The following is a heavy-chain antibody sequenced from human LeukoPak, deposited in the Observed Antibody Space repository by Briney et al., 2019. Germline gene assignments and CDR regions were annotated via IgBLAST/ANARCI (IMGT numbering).Heavy chain of an antibody. CDR2: IYSGGDT. Sequence: TGGSLKLSCAASGFTVSNNYMSWVRQAPGKGLEWVSVIYSGGDTYYADSVKGRFTISRDNSKNTLYLQMNSLRTGDTAVYYCARAYDWNYVYWGQGTLVTVSS. CDR1: GFTVSNNY. J-gene: IGHJ4*02. V-gene: IGHV3-66*01. D-gene: IGHD1-7*01. CDR3: ARAYDWNYVY.